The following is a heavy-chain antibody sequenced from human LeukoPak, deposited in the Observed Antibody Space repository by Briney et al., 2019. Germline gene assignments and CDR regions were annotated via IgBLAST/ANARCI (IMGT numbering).Heavy chain of an antibody. CDR2: INSDGSST. CDR3: AREYSTGFDP. CDR1: GITFSSFG. Sequence: PGGSLRLSCAASGITFSSFGMHWVRQGPGKGLVWVSRINSDGSSTSYADSVKGRFTISRDNAKNTLYLQMNSLRAEDTAVYYCAREYSTGFDPWGQGTLVTVSS. D-gene: IGHD2-15*01. J-gene: IGHJ5*02. V-gene: IGHV3-74*01.